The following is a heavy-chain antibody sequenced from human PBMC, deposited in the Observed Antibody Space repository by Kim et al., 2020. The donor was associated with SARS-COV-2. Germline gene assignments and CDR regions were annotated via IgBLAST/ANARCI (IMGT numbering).Heavy chain of an antibody. J-gene: IGHJ4*02. D-gene: IGHD3-22*01. CDR2: IKSKAGGGTT. Sequence: GGSLRLSCAASGLSFIDAWMTWVRQAPGKGLEWVARIKSKAGGGTTDYAAPVKGRSTISRDDSKNTQYLQMNSLKTEDTAIYYCSHDSDSYYTFHFWGQG. V-gene: IGHV3-15*01. CDR3: SHDSDSYYTFHF. CDR1: GLSFIDAW.